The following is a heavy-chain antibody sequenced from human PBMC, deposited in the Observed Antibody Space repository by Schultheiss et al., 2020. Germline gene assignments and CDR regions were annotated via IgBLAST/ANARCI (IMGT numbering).Heavy chain of an antibody. J-gene: IGHJ4*02. V-gene: IGHV4-34*01. CDR2: INHSGST. Sequence: SETLSLTCAVYGGSFSGYYWSWIRQPPGKGLEWIGEINHSGSTNYNPSLKSRVTISVDTSKNQFSLKLSSVTAADTAVYYCAVVPAAPYFDYWGQGTLVTVSA. CDR3: AVVPAAPYFDY. D-gene: IGHD2-2*01. CDR1: GGSFSGYY.